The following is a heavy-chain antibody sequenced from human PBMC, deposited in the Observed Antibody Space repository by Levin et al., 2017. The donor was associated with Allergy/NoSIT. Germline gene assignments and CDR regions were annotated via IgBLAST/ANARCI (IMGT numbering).Heavy chain of an antibody. CDR3: ARVGIDFWGFYQQSWGYMDV. CDR1: GYNFTNYG. D-gene: IGHD3-3*01. V-gene: IGHV1-18*01. J-gene: IGHJ6*03. Sequence: ASVKVSCKASGYNFTNYGIRWVRQAPGQGLEWMGWISAYNGNTNYAQKFQGRVTMTIQTYTNTAYMDLRSLRSDDTAVYYCARVGIDFWGFYQQSWGYMDVWGQGTTVTVSS. CDR2: ISAYNGNT.